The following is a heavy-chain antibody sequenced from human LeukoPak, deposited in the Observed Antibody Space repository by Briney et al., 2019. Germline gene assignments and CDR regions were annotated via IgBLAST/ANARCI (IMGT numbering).Heavy chain of an antibody. CDR2: ISYDGSNK. J-gene: IGHJ4*02. D-gene: IGHD4-17*01. V-gene: IGHV3-30*01. Sequence: GGSLRLSCAASGFTFSSYAMHWVRQAPGKGLQGVAVISYDGSNKYYADSVKGRFTISRDNSKNTLYLQMNSLRAEDTAVYYCARWREDGDYVDYWGQGTLVTVS. CDR1: GFTFSSYA. CDR3: ARWREDGDYVDY.